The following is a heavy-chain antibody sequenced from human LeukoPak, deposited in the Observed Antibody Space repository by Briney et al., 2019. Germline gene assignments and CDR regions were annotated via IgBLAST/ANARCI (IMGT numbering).Heavy chain of an antibody. CDR2: IYYSGST. CDR3: ARDRGAATWFDP. CDR1: GGSISSYY. J-gene: IGHJ5*02. D-gene: IGHD1-26*01. Sequence: SETLSLTCTVSGGSISSYYWSWIRQPPGKGLEWIGYIYYSGSTNYNPSLKSRVTISVDTSKNQISPNLSSVTAADTAVYYCARDRGAATWFDPWGQGTLVTVSS. V-gene: IGHV4-59*01.